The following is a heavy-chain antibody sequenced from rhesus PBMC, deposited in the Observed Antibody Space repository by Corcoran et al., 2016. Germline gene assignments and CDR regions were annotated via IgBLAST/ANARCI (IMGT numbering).Heavy chain of an antibody. V-gene: IGHV4-80*01. D-gene: IGHD6-37*01. J-gene: IGHJ6*01. CDR2: IHGNTGEA. CDR1: GGSMSSNW. Sequence: QVQLQESGPGLVEPSETLSPTCSVSGGSMSSNWWSWTRQLPGKRLEWIGDIHGNTGEAKYSPSLKSRVTISRDASKSQYFLRLTSLTAADTAVYYCARWHFRGGSFGLDSWGQGVVVTVSS. CDR3: ARWHFRGGSFGLDS.